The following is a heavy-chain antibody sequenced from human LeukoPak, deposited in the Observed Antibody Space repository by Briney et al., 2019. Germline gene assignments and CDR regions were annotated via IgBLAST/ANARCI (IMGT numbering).Heavy chain of an antibody. CDR1: GISLSNYA. CDR2: ISERGGST. Sequence: GGSLRLSCVVSGISLSNYAMTWVRQASGKGLEWVSYISERGGSTTYADSVKGRFTISRDTSLNTLYLQMNNLRAEDTAVYFCAKRGVVIRGILVIGYHQEAYHYDFWGQGVLVTVSS. D-gene: IGHD3-10*01. J-gene: IGHJ4*02. V-gene: IGHV3-23*01. CDR3: AKRGVVIRGILVIGYHQEAYHYDF.